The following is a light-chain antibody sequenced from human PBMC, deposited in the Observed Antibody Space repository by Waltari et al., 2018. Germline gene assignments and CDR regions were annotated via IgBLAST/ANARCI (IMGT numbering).Light chain of an antibody. CDR2: EGS. Sequence: QSALTQPASVSGSPGQSTTISCTRTTHDAGRYNSVSWYQHRPGKAPKLIIFEGSHRPSGVSNRFSGSKSGSTASLTISGLRADDAGDYYCHSFTDSNTFNFVFGPGTTVIVL. CDR1: THDAGRYNS. CDR3: HSFTDSNTFNFV. J-gene: IGLJ1*01. V-gene: IGLV2-14*01.